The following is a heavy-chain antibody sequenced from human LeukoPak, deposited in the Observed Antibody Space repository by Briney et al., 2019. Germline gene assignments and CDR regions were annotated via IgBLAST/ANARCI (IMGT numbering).Heavy chain of an antibody. CDR3: ARAAVVTAAPYFDY. CDR2: IYSGGST. V-gene: IGHV3-66*01. J-gene: IGHJ4*02. Sequence: PGGSLRLSCAASGFTVSSNYMSWVRQAPGKGLEGVSVIYSGGSTYYSDSVKGRFTISRDNSKNTLYLQMNSLRAEDTAVYYCARAAVVTAAPYFDYWGQGTLVTVSS. CDR1: GFTVSSNY. D-gene: IGHD2-21*02.